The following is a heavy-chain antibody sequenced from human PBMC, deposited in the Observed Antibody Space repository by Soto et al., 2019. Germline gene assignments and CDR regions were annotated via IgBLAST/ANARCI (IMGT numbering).Heavy chain of an antibody. Sequence: LRLSCAASGFTFSSYGMHWVRQAPGKGLEWVAVTSYDGSNKYYADSVKGRFTISRDNSKNTLYLQMSSLTPEDTAVYYCAKGMNGGKLSYFDYRGQGIRVTVSS. CDR2: TSYDGSNK. CDR3: AKGMNGGKLSYFDY. V-gene: IGHV3-30*18. CDR1: GFTFSSYG. D-gene: IGHD2-15*01. J-gene: IGHJ4*02.